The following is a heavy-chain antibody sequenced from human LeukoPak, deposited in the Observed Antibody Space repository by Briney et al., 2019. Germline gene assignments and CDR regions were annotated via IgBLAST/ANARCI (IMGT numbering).Heavy chain of an antibody. CDR1: GFTFSSYG. J-gene: IGHJ4*02. V-gene: IGHV3-30*18. Sequence: GGSLRLSCAASGFTFSSYGMHWVRQAPGKGLEWVAVISYDGSNKYYADSVKGRFTISRDNSKNTLYLQMNSLRAEDTALYYCAKGASGIYCGGDCYYFDSWGQGTLVTVSS. CDR3: AKGASGIYCGGDCYYFDS. D-gene: IGHD2-21*02. CDR2: ISYDGSNK.